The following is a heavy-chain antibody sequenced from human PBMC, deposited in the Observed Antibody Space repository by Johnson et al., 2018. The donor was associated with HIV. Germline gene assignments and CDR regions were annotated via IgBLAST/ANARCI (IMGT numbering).Heavy chain of an antibody. D-gene: IGHD3-16*01. CDR2: ISYDGSNK. V-gene: IGHV3-30*19. CDR3: ARGSYDGDALDI. CDR1: GFTFSSYG. Sequence: QVQLVESGGGVVQPGRSLRLSCAASGFTFSSYGMHWVRQAPGKGLEWVAVISYDGSNKYYADSVKGRFTISRDNSKNTLYLQMDGLRPEDTAVYYCARGSYDGDALDIWGQGTMVTVSS. J-gene: IGHJ3*02.